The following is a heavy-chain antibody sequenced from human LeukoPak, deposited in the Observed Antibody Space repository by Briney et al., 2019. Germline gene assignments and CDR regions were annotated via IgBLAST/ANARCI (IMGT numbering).Heavy chain of an antibody. CDR2: IFPGDSRT. CDR3: ARLGGFYFDY. J-gene: IGHJ4*02. D-gene: IGHD3-16*01. V-gene: IGHV5-51*01. Sequence: GESLKISCKASGYTFARWWIGWVRQMPGKGLEWIGIIFPGDSRTVYSPSFQGQVTISADDSIKTAYLHWSSLEASDTAIYYCARLGGFYFDYWGQGALVTVSS. CDR1: GYTFARWW.